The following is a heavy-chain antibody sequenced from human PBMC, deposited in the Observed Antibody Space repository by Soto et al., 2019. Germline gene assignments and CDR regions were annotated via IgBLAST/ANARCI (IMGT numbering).Heavy chain of an antibody. Sequence: PGESLQISCKASGYSFNSYWITWVRQIPGKGLAWMGRIYPSESYTTDSPSFQGHPTISTVKSISTAYLQWSSLKASDTAMYYCARLSVVVPAAISEYYYYGMDVWGQGTTVTVSS. CDR3: ARLSVVVPAAISEYYYYGMDV. V-gene: IGHV5-10-1*01. J-gene: IGHJ6*02. CDR1: GYSFNSYW. CDR2: IYPSESYT. D-gene: IGHD2-2*01.